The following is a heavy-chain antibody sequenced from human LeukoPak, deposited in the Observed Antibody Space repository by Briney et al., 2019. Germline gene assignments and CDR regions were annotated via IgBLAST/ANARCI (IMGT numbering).Heavy chain of an antibody. Sequence: GGSLRLSCAASGFTFDDYGMNWVRQAPGKGLEWVSSISSSSSYIYYADSVKGRFTTSRDNAKNSLYLQMNSLRAEDTAVYYCARDPYYDFWSGYYTGTGRGYYFDYWGQGTLVTVSS. J-gene: IGHJ4*02. CDR1: GFTFDDYG. CDR2: ISSSSSYI. D-gene: IGHD3-3*01. V-gene: IGHV3-21*01. CDR3: ARDPYYDFWSGYYTGTGRGYYFDY.